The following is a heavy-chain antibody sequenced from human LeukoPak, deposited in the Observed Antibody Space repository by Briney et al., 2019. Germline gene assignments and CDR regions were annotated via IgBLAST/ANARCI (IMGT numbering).Heavy chain of an antibody. CDR3: AKDKAAVTAKGPFDY. V-gene: IGHV3-23*01. Sequence: GGSLRLSCAASAFTFSSYAMTWVRQAPGKGLEWVSSISGSGASTYYADSVKGRFTISRDNSKNTLYLQFNSLRAEDTAVYYCAKDKAAVTAKGPFDYWGQGTLLTVSS. D-gene: IGHD4-23*01. CDR1: AFTFSSYA. J-gene: IGHJ4*02. CDR2: ISGSGAST.